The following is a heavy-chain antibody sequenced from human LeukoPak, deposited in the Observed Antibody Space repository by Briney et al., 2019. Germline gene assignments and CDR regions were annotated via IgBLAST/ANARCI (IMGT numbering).Heavy chain of an antibody. CDR1: GGSISSYY. D-gene: IGHD6-13*01. J-gene: IGHJ5*02. CDR3: ARKYSSSSYNWFDP. CDR2: INHSGST. V-gene: IGHV4-34*01. Sequence: PSETLSLTCTVSGGSISSYYWSWIRQPPGKGLEWIGKINHSGSTNYNPSLKSRVTISVDTSKNQFSLKLSSVTAADTAVYYCARKYSSSSYNWFDPWGQGTLVTVSS.